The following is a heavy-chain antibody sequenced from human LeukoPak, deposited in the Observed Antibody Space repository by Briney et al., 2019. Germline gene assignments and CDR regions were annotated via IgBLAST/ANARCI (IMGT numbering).Heavy chain of an antibody. CDR2: ISASGTGT. V-gene: IGHV3-23*01. CDR3: AKGGISTTSIGY. Sequence: GGSLRLSCAASGFTFSRSDMSWGRQAPGKGLEWVSSISASGTGTYYADSVKGRFTISRDDSKNTLYLHMNSLRAEDTAVYYCAKGGISTTSIGYWGQGALV. CDR1: GFTFSRSD. J-gene: IGHJ4*02. D-gene: IGHD6-13*01.